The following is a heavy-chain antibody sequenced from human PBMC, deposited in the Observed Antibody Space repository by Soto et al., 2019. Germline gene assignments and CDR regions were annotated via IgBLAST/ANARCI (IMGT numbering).Heavy chain of an antibody. CDR3: AKVLLGYCTGGKCYESDH. Sequence: PGGSLRLSCAASGFTFSSYGMHWVRQAPGKGLEWVSLISYDGSNKYCADSVKGRFTISRDNPKNTLYLQMNSLRAEDTAVYYFAKVLLGYCTGGKCYESDHWGQGTLVTVSS. CDR1: GFTFSSYG. CDR2: ISYDGSNK. J-gene: IGHJ4*02. D-gene: IGHD2-8*02. V-gene: IGHV3-30*18.